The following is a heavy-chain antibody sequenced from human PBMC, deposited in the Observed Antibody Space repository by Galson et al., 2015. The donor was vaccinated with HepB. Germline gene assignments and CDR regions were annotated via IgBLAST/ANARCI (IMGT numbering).Heavy chain of an antibody. CDR2: FDPEDGET. V-gene: IGHV1-24*01. J-gene: IGHJ6*02. Sequence: SVKVSCKVSGYTLTELSMHWVRQAPGKGLEWMGGFDPEDGETIYAQKFQGRVTMTEDTSTDTAYMELSSLRSEDTAVYYCATDLGTTGTPGYGMDVWGQGTTVTVSS. CDR3: ATDLGTTGTPGYGMDV. D-gene: IGHD1-1*01. CDR1: GYTLTELS.